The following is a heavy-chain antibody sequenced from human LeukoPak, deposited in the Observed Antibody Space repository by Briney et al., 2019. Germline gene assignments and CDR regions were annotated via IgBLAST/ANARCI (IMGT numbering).Heavy chain of an antibody. CDR1: GGSFSGYY. CDR2: INHSGST. D-gene: IGHD3-10*01. J-gene: IGHJ6*02. Sequence: PSETLSLTCAVYGGSFSGYYWSWIRQPPGKGLEWIGEINHSGSTNYNPSLKSRVTISVDTSKNQFSLKLSSVTAADTAVYYCARTGGHRITMVWGVRHGMDVWGQGTTVTVSS. V-gene: IGHV4-34*01. CDR3: ARTGGHRITMVWGVRHGMDV.